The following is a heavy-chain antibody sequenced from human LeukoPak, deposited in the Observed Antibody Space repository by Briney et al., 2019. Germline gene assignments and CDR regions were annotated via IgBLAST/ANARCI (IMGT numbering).Heavy chain of an antibody. CDR1: GLTFSRYG. CDR2: ISGSAGSA. CDR3: AKNPGRITIFGVVKSQYYFDY. Sequence: GGSLRLSCVASGLTFSRYGVSWVRQAPGKGLEWVSSISGSAGSAYYADSMKGRFSISRDNSKNTLYLQMNSLRAEDTAVYYCAKNPGRITIFGVVKSQYYFDYWGQGTLVTVSS. V-gene: IGHV3-23*01. J-gene: IGHJ4*02. D-gene: IGHD3-3*01.